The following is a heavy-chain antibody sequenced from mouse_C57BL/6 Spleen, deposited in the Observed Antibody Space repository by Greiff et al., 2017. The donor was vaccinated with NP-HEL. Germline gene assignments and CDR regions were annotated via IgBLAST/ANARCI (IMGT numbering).Heavy chain of an antibody. CDR3: ARWGNWDFDV. CDR1: GYTFTSYW. Sequence: QVQLQQPGAELVKPGASVKLSCKASGYTFTSYWMQWVKQRPGQGLEWIGEIDPSDSYTNYNQKFKGKATLTVDTSSSTAYMQLSSLTSEDSAVYYGARWGNWDFDVWGTGTTVTVSS. V-gene: IGHV1-50*01. CDR2: IDPSDSYT. J-gene: IGHJ1*03.